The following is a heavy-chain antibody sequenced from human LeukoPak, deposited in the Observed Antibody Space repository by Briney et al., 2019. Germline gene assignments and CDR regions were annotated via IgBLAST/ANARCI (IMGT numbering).Heavy chain of an antibody. CDR3: ARSPERGCSDY. Sequence: KPSETLSLTCTVSGGSINNYYWSWIRQPPGRGLEWIAYIYYRGNTNYNPSLKSRFTISVDTSNNHFSLRLSSVTAADTAMYFCARSPERGCSDYWGQGTLVTVSS. CDR1: GGSINNYY. V-gene: IGHV4-59*01. CDR2: IYYRGNT. J-gene: IGHJ4*02. D-gene: IGHD6-19*01.